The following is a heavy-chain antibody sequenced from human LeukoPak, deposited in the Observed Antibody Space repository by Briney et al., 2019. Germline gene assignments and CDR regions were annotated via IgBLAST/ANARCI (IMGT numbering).Heavy chain of an antibody. V-gene: IGHV4-30-2*01. CDR2: IYHSGNT. CDR3: ARASQGGTYADF. J-gene: IGHJ4*02. Sequence: SETLSLTCAVSGGSISSGGYSWSWIRQPPGKGLEWIGYIYHSGNTYYSPSLKTRVTISVDRSKNQFSLKLSSVTAADTAVYYCARASQGGTYADFWGQGTLVTVSS. D-gene: IGHD1-26*01. CDR1: GGSISSGGYS.